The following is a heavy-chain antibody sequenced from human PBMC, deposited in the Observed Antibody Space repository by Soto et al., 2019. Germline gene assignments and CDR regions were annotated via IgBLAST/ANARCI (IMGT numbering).Heavy chain of an antibody. V-gene: IGHV1-46*03. J-gene: IGHJ3*02. CDR1: GYSVTSYY. Sequence: QVQLVQSGAEVKKPGASLKISCKASGYSVTSYYMHWVRQGPGQGLEWMGTINPISGSTTYAQKFKGRVAMTTDTSTGTVYRELSSLSSEDTGVYFCASYDGEPGPLDIWGQGTRVIVSS. D-gene: IGHD5-12*01. CDR3: ASYDGEPGPLDI. CDR2: INPISGST.